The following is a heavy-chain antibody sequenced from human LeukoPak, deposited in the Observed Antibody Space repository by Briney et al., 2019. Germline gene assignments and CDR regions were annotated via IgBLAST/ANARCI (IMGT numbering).Heavy chain of an antibody. V-gene: IGHV4-31*03. CDR3: ARQVVAVAGMDC. Sequence: PSEALSLTCTVSGDSISGGGDYWNWIRQHPGKGLEWIGYIYYSGSTYYNPSLKSRVTISVDMSKNQFSLNLSSVTAADTAVYYCARQVVAVAGMDCWGQGTLVTVSS. CDR2: IYYSGST. D-gene: IGHD6-19*01. CDR1: GDSISGGGDY. J-gene: IGHJ4*02.